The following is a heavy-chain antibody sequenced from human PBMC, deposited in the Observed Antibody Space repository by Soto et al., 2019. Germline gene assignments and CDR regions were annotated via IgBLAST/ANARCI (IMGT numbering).Heavy chain of an antibody. CDR2: IFSGGNT. CDR3: ARGGDYCRGGRCYPHEFDP. V-gene: IGHV3-53*01. Sequence: EVQLVESGGGLIQPGKSLRLSCEASGFIVTSDYMSWVRQAPGKGLEWVSVIFSGGNTYYAESVKGRFTISRDYSKNTLFLQMNSLRAEDTAVYYCARGGDYCRGGRCYPHEFDPWGQGTLVTVSS. D-gene: IGHD2-15*01. J-gene: IGHJ5*02. CDR1: GFIVTSDY.